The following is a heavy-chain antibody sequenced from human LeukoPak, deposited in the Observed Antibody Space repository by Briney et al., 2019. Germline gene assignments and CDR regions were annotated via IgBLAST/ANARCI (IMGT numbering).Heavy chain of an antibody. V-gene: IGHV3-23*01. J-gene: IGHJ4*02. Sequence: PGGSLRLSCAASGFTFSNYAMSWVRQAPGKGLEWVPTISGSGSSTYSADSVKGRFTISRDNSKNTLYLQMNSLRAEDTAVYYCAKESGGYDFSDYWGQGTLVTVSS. CDR2: ISGSGSST. CDR1: GFTFSNYA. CDR3: AKESGGYDFSDY. D-gene: IGHD5-12*01.